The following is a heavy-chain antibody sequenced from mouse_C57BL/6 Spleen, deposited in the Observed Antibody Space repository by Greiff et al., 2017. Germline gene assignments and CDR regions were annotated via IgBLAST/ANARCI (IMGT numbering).Heavy chain of an antibody. J-gene: IGHJ2*01. CDR2: ISDGGSYT. D-gene: IGHD2-3*01. CDR3: AREADDYFDY. V-gene: IGHV5-4*01. Sequence: EVNLVESGGGLVKPGGSLKLSCAASGFTFSSYAMSWVRQTPEKRLEWVATISDGGSYTYYPDNVKGRFTISRDNAKNNLYLQMSHLKSEDTAMXYCAREADDYFDYWGQGTTLTVSS. CDR1: GFTFSSYA.